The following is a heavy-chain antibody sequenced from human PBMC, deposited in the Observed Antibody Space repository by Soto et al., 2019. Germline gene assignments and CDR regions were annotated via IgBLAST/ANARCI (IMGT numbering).Heavy chain of an antibody. V-gene: IGHV3-30-3*01. D-gene: IGHD3-10*01. CDR2: ISYDGSDQ. CDR1: GFTFSSYA. CDR3: TRKWYGQLGEGWFDP. Sequence: QVQLVESGGGVVQPGRSLRLSCAASGFTFSSYAMHWVRQAPGKGLEWVAVISYDGSDQYYADSVKGRFTISRDNSKNTLYLQMSSLRAEDTALYYCTRKWYGQLGEGWFDPWGQGTLVTVSS. J-gene: IGHJ5*02.